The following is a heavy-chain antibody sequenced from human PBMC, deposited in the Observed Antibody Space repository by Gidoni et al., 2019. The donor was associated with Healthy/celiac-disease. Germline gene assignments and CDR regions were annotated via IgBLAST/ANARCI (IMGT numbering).Heavy chain of an antibody. J-gene: IGHJ5*02. CDR1: GDSVSSNSAA. Sequence: QVQLQQSGPGLVKPSQTLSLTCAISGDSVSSNSAAWNWIRQSPSRGLEWLGRTYYWSKWYNDYAVSVKSRITINPDTSKNQFSLQLNSVTPEDTAVYYCAKSGGYSSSWYFLKTYNWFDPWGQGTLVTVSS. V-gene: IGHV6-1*01. D-gene: IGHD6-13*01. CDR2: TYYWSKWYN. CDR3: AKSGGYSSSWYFLKTYNWFDP.